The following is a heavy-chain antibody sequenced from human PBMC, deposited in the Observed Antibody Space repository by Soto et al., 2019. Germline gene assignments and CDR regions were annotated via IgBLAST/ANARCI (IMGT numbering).Heavy chain of an antibody. CDR3: ARHALSISDSTLAYYYMDV. CDR2: IYYSGST. D-gene: IGHD2-21*02. J-gene: IGHJ6*03. V-gene: IGHV4-39*01. Sequence: SSETLSLTCTVSGGSISSSSYYWGGIRQPPGKGLEWIGSIYYSGSTYYNPSLKSRVTISVDTSKNQFSLKLSSVTAADTAVYYCARHALSISDSTLAYYYMDVWGNGTTVTVSS. CDR1: GGSISSSSYY.